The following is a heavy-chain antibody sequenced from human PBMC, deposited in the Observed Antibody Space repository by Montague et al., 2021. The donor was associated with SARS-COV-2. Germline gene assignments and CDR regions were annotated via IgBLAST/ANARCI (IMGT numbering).Heavy chain of an antibody. J-gene: IGHJ4*02. V-gene: IGHV4-59*01. Sequence: SETLSLTCSVSGGSIGSYYWGWLRQPPGKGLEWIGHIHYSGSSTYSPSFKSRVTISIDTPKNQFSLKLSSVTAADTAVYYCARSLDPSGTYYLPYWGQGTLVTVSS. D-gene: IGHD3-10*01. CDR2: IHYSGSS. CDR1: GGSIGSYY. CDR3: ARSLDPSGTYYLPY.